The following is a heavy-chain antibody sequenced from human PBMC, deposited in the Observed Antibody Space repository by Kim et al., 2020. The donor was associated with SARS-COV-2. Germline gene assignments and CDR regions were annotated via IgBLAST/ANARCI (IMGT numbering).Heavy chain of an antibody. V-gene: IGHV4-39*07. J-gene: IGHJ4*02. Sequence: SETLSLTCTVSGGSISSSSYYWGWIRQPPGKGLEWIGSIYYSGSTYYNPSLKSRVTISVDTSKNQFSLKLSSVTAADTAVYYCARADEVVTAIQFDYWGQGTLVTVSS. CDR3: ARADEVVTAIQFDY. D-gene: IGHD2-21*02. CDR1: GGSISSSSYY. CDR2: IYYSGST.